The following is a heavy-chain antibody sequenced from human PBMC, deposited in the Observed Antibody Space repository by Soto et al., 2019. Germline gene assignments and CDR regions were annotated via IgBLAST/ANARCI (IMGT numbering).Heavy chain of an antibody. CDR3: TRGPRPTSIGTGAF. Sequence: GGSLRLSCETSGFIFKMYWMHWVRQVPGQGPQWVARITGDGSTTYYAASVEGRFTISRDNAKNALYLQMTSLRPDDTAVYYCTRGPRPTSIGTGAFWGQGTLVTVSS. CDR2: ITGDGSTT. D-gene: IGHD3-10*01. CDR1: GFIFKMYW. V-gene: IGHV3-74*01. J-gene: IGHJ4*02.